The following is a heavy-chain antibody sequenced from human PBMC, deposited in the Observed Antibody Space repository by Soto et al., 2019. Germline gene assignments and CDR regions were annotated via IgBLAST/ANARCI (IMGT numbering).Heavy chain of an antibody. V-gene: IGHV1-2*02. CDR2: IHLNSGGT. CDR3: ARVARGSYSVDY. J-gene: IGHJ4*02. CDR1: GYTFTGYY. D-gene: IGHD1-26*01. Sequence: ASVKVSCKASGYTFTGYYVHWVRQAPGHGLEWLGWIHLNSGGTNYAQSFQGRVTMTRDTSISTAYMELSRLRSDDTAVYYCARVARGSYSVDYWGQGTLVTVSS.